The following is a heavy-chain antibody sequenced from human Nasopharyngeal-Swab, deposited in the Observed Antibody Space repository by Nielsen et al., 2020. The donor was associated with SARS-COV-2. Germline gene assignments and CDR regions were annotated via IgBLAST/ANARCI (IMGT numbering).Heavy chain of an antibody. CDR1: GYSFTSYW. CDR3: ARQRQYCSGGSCYSKWFDP. V-gene: IGHV5-51*01. Sequence: KASCKGSGYSFTSYWIGWVRQMPGKGLEWMGIIYPGDSDTRYSPSFEGQVTISADKSISTAYLQWSSLKASDTAMYYCARQRQYCSGGSCYSKWFDPWGQGTLVTVSS. CDR2: IYPGDSDT. J-gene: IGHJ5*02. D-gene: IGHD2-15*01.